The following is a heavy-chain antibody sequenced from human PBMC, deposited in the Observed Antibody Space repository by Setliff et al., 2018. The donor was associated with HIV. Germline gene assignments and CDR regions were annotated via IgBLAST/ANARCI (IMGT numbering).Heavy chain of an antibody. CDR3: ARGPPRDILTGYYKWGRETYYYYYGMDV. D-gene: IGHD3-9*01. V-gene: IGHV1-8*01. Sequence: ASVKVSCKASGYTFTSYAMHWVRQAPGQRFEWMGWMNPKSGNTGYAQKFQGRITMTRNTSISTAYMELSSLRSEDTAVYYCARGPPRDILTGYYKWGRETYYYYYGMDVWGQGTTVTVSS. CDR2: MNPKSGNT. J-gene: IGHJ6*02. CDR1: GYTFTSYA.